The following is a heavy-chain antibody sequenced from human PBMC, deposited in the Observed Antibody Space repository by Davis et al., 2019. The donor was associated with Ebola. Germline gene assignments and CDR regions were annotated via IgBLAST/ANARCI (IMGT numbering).Heavy chain of an antibody. CDR1: GYIFSRYY. V-gene: IGHV1-46*01. J-gene: IGHJ3*01. Sequence: ASVKVSCKASGYIFSRYYMHWVRQAPGQGLEWMGVINPSGGGTTYAQKFQGRVTMTRDTSTSTVYMELSSLRSEDTAVYYCAAGGSRGGFDVWGQGTMVTVS. CDR2: INPSGGGT. CDR3: AAGGSRGGFDV. D-gene: IGHD1-26*01.